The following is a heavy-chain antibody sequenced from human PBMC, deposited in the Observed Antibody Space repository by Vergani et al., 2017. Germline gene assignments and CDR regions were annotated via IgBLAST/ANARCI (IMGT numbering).Heavy chain of an antibody. CDR3: ARLYYYYYMDV. CDR1: GFTFSSYW. J-gene: IGHJ6*03. Sequence: EVQLVESGGGLVQPGGSLRLSCAASGFTFSSYWMSWVRQAPGKGLEWVANIKQDGSEKYYVDSVKGRFTISRDNAKNSLYLQMNSLRAEDTAVNYCARLYYYYYMDVWGKGTTVTVSS. CDR2: IKQDGSEK. V-gene: IGHV3-7*01.